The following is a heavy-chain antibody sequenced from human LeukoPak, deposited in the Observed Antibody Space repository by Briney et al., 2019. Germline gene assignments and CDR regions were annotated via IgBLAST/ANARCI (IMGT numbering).Heavy chain of an antibody. Sequence: PGGSLRLSCAASGFTFIRYVMGSVRQAPGKGLEWVSAISDSGGSTYYGDSVKGRFTISRDNSKNTLYLQMNSLRAEDTAVYYWAKYVRIEPGVRGLILYDDWGQGTLVTVSS. J-gene: IGHJ4*02. CDR2: ISDSGGST. CDR3: AKYVRIEPGVRGLILYDD. CDR1: GFTFIRYV. V-gene: IGHV3-23*01. D-gene: IGHD3-10*01.